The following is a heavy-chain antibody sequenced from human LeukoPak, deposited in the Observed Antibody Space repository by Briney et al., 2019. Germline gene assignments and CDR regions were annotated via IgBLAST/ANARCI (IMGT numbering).Heavy chain of an antibody. CDR1: GFTSSSYG. CDR2: MSGSGVNT. D-gene: IGHD3-10*01. CDR3: AKDYGITEDGNSFDY. V-gene: IGHV3-23*01. Sequence: GGSLRLSCAASGFTSSSYGMSWVRQAPGKGLEWVSAMSGSGVNTDYADSVKGRFTISRDNYKNTLYLQMNSLRAEDTAVYYCAKDYGITEDGNSFDYWGQGSLVTVSS. J-gene: IGHJ4*02.